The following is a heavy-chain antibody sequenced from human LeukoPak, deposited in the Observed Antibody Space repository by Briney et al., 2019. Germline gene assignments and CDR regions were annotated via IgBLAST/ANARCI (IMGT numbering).Heavy chain of an antibody. J-gene: IGHJ4*02. CDR3: QMTGYYNPPIDY. CDR2: LFSDDTT. CDR1: GFTVSDNY. Sequence: GGSLRLSCAASGFTVSDNYMSWVRQAPGKGLECVSNLFSDDTTYYADSVKGRFTISRDKSKNTLYLQVNILRAEDTAVYYCQMTGYYNPPIDYWRQGTLVTVSS. D-gene: IGHD3-9*01. V-gene: IGHV3-53*01.